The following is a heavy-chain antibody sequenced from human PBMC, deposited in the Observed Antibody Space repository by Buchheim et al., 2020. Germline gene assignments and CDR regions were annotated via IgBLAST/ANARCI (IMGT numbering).Heavy chain of an antibody. J-gene: IGHJ4*02. CDR2: IWYDGSNK. Sequence: QVQLVESGGGVVQPGRSLRLSCAASGFTFSSYGMHWVRQAPGKGLEWVAVIWYDGSNKYYADSVKGRFTISRDNSKNTLYLQMNSLRAEDTAVYYCARDSGYISSGWYAPLYYFDYWGQGTL. CDR1: GFTFSSYG. CDR3: ARDSGYISSGWYAPLYYFDY. V-gene: IGHV3-33*01. D-gene: IGHD6-19*01.